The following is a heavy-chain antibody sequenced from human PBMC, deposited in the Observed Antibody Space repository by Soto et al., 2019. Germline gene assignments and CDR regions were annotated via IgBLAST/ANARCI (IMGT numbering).Heavy chain of an antibody. Sequence: PSETLSLTCTVSGGSISSGGYYWSWKRQHPGKGLEWIGYIYYSGSTYYNPSLKSRVTISVDTSKNQFSLKLSSVTAADTAVYYCARGLDYGDYAVDYWGQGTLVTVSS. CDR3: ARGLDYGDYAVDY. CDR1: GGSISSGGYY. D-gene: IGHD4-17*01. J-gene: IGHJ4*02. V-gene: IGHV4-31*03. CDR2: IYYSGST.